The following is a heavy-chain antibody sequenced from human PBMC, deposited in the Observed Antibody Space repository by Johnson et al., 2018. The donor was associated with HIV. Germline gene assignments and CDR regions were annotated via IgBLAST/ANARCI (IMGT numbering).Heavy chain of an antibody. V-gene: IGHV3-48*04. CDR2: ITCNSDTI. Sequence: MLLVESGGGLVQPGGSLRLSCAASGFTVSSNYMSWVRQAPGTGLEWVSGITCNSDTIAYADSVKGRFPISRDNATNSVYLQMDRLSAEDTAVYYCASSPMRYSSSAYAFDIWGQGTMVTVSS. J-gene: IGHJ3*02. CDR1: GFTVSSNY. D-gene: IGHD6-6*01. CDR3: ASSPMRYSSSAYAFDI.